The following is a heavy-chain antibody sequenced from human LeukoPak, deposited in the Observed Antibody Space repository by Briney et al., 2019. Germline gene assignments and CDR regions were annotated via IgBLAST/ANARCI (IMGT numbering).Heavy chain of an antibody. J-gene: IGHJ4*02. CDR1: GWSFCGYY. CDR2: LNHSGRT. CDR3: ARGPYYDILTGHKEYYFDY. V-gene: IGHV4-34*01. Sequence: ASETLSFTCAVYGWSFCGYYWGWMRQPPGHGLEWMVELNHSGRTNSDPSLESRVTISADTSKNQSSLKLSSVTAADTAVYYCARGPYYDILTGHKEYYFDYWGQGTLVTVSS. D-gene: IGHD3-9*01.